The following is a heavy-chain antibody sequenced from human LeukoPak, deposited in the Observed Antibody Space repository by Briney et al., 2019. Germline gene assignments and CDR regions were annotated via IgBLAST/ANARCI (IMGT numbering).Heavy chain of an antibody. CDR2: INTDGSST. V-gene: IGHV3-74*01. D-gene: IGHD3-10*01. CDR3: AKAPHSELLLIDF. Sequence: GGSLRLSCAASGFTFSGYWMHWVRQVPGKGLVWVSRINTDGSSTSYADSVKGRFTISRDNAKNTLYLQMNSLRAEDTAVYYCAKAPHSELLLIDFWGQGTLVTVSS. CDR1: GFTFSGYW. J-gene: IGHJ4*02.